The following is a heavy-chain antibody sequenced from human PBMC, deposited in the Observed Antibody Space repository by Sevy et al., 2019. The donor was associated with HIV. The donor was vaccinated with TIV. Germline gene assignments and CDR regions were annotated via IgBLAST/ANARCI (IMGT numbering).Heavy chain of an antibody. CDR3: VKAPYSTSSPGWFDP. CDR1: GFTFDDYA. CDR2: ISWSSANI. Sequence: GGSLRLSCAASGFTFDDYAMHLVRQAPGKGLEWVSSISWSSANIGYAESVKGRFSISRDNAKNSLYLQMNSLRTEDTAFYYCVKAPYSTSSPGWFDPWGQGTLVTVSS. V-gene: IGHV3-9*01. D-gene: IGHD6-13*01. J-gene: IGHJ5*02.